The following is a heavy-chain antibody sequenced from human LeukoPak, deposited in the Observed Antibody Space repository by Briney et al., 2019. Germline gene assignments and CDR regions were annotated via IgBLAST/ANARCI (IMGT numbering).Heavy chain of an antibody. CDR2: ISYDGNDK. D-gene: IGHD3-16*01. CDR3: AKDQYDYVRGEFDY. CDR1: GFTFSSYD. V-gene: IGHV3-30*18. J-gene: IGHJ4*02. Sequence: PGGSLRLSCAASGFTFSSYDMHWVRQATGKGLEWVAVISYDGNDKHYADSVKGRFTISRDNSKNTLYLQMNSLRVEDTAVYYCAKDQYDYVRGEFDYWGQGTLVTVSS.